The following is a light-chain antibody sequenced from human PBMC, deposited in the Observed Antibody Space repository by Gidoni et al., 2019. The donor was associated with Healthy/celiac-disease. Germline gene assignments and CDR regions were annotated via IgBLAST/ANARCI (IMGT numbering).Light chain of an antibody. V-gene: IGKV1-5*03. Sequence: DIQMTQSPSTLSASVGDRVTITCRASQSISSWLAWYQQKPGKAPKLLIYKASSLESGVPSRFSGSGSGTEFTLTLSSLQPDDFATYYCQQSATFGQGTKVEIK. CDR1: QSISSW. J-gene: IGKJ1*01. CDR2: KAS. CDR3: QQSAT.